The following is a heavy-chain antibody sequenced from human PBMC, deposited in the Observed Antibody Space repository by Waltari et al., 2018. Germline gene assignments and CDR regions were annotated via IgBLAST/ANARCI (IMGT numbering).Heavy chain of an antibody. V-gene: IGHV4-39*01. Sequence: QLQLQESGPGLVKPSETLSLTCTVSGGSIRSSSYYWGGIRQPPGKGLEWIGSICYSGSTYYNPSLKSRVTISVDTSKNQFSLKLSSVTAADTAVYYCARLGTVTHSPDYWGQGTLVTVSS. CDR1: GGSIRSSSYY. J-gene: IGHJ4*02. D-gene: IGHD4-17*01. CDR2: ICYSGST. CDR3: ARLGTVTHSPDY.